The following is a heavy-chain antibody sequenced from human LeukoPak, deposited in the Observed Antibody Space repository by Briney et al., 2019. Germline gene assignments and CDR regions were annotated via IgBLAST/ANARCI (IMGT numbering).Heavy chain of an antibody. CDR2: FDPEDGET. Sequence: ASVKVSCKVSGYTVTELSMHWVRQAPGKGLEWMGGFDPEDGETIYAQKFQGRVTMTEDTSTDTAYMELSSLRSEDTAVYYCATQASTSTTVTTFDYWGQGTLVTVSS. CDR3: ATQASTSTTVTTFDY. CDR1: GYTVTELS. J-gene: IGHJ4*02. V-gene: IGHV1-24*01. D-gene: IGHD4-17*01.